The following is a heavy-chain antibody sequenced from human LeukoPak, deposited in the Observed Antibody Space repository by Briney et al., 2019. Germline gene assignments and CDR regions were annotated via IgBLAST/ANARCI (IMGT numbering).Heavy chain of an antibody. V-gene: IGHV4-4*02. CDR2: IHYSGTT. D-gene: IGHD3-10*01. J-gene: IGHJ3*02. Sequence: SETLSLTCAVSGGSISSDYWWSWVCQPPGKGLEYIGEIHYSGTTNYNPSLKSRVTISLDKSKNQFSLNLNSVTAADTAVFYCARGSHDTIRGVLDIWGQGTMVTVSS. CDR3: ARGSHDTIRGVLDI. CDR1: GGSISSDYW.